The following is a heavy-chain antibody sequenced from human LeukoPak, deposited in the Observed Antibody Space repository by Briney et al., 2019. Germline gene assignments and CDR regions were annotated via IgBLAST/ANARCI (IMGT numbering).Heavy chain of an antibody. V-gene: IGHV4-4*07. J-gene: IGHJ4*02. CDR1: GDSFSSYQ. D-gene: IGHD3-22*01. Sequence: PSETLSLTCIVSGDSFSSYQWSWVRQPAGKGLEWIGRISASGTTNSNPALKSRVIMSVDSSKKQFSLKLSSVTAADTAVYYCARDRYYYDNRGSIRFDYWGQGTLVTVSS. CDR3: ARDRYYYDNRGSIRFDY. CDR2: ISASGTT.